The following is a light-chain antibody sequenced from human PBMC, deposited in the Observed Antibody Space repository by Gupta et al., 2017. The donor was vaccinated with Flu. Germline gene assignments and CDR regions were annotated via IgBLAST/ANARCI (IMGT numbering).Light chain of an antibody. J-gene: IGLJ3*02. CDR3: EAWNSNSWV. CDR2: LDGSRSY. V-gene: IGLV4-60*03. CDR1: RGHSSYI. Sequence: QPALTQSSSASASLGPWVTLTCTLSRGHSSYIIAGHQQQPGKAQRYLMKLDGSRSYNKGGGVPDRFSGSSSGADRYLTISNLQSEDEADYYGEAWNSNSWVFGGGTKLTVL.